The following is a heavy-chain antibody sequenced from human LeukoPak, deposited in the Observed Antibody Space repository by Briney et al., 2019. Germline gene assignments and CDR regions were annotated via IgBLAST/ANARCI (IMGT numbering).Heavy chain of an antibody. V-gene: IGHV4-31*03. J-gene: IGHJ4*02. Sequence: NASQTLSLTCTASGGSISSGGYYWSWIRQHPGKGLEWIGYIYYSGSTYYNPSLKSRVTISVDTSKNQFSLKLSSVTAADTAVYYCATSPPRRGYFDYWGQGTLVTVSS. CDR1: GGSISSGGYY. CDR2: IYYSGST. CDR3: ATSPPRRGYFDY.